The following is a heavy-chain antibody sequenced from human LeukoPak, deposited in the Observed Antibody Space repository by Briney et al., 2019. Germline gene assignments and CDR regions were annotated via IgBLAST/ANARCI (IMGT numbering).Heavy chain of an antibody. Sequence: SQTLSLTCAVSGGSISSGGYSWSWIRQPPGKGLEWIGYIYHSGSTYYNPSLKSRVTISVDTSKNQFSLKLSSVTAADTAVYYCARGSSGWYFPYHYYYYYGMDVWGQGTTVTVSS. V-gene: IGHV4-30-2*01. CDR3: ARGSSGWYFPYHYYYYYGMDV. CDR2: IYHSGST. D-gene: IGHD6-19*01. CDR1: GGSISSGGYS. J-gene: IGHJ6*02.